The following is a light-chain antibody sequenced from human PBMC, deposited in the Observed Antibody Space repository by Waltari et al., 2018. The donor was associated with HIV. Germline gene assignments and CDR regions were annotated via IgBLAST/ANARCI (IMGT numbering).Light chain of an antibody. Sequence: SSELTQDPAVSVALGQPVRITCQGDRPRSYYASWYQQKPGQAPVLVIYGKNNRPPGIPDRFSGSSSGNTASLTITGAQAEDEADYYCNSRDSSGNHWVFGGGTKLTVL. CDR1: RPRSYY. CDR3: NSRDSSGNHWV. J-gene: IGLJ3*02. CDR2: GKN. V-gene: IGLV3-19*01.